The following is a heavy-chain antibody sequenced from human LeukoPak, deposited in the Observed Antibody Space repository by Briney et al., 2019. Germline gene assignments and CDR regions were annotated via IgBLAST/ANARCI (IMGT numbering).Heavy chain of an antibody. V-gene: IGHV3-23*01. J-gene: IGHJ6*03. CDR1: GFTFSRYA. CDR3: ARAHMVRGRYYYYYYYMDV. D-gene: IGHD3-10*01. Sequence: GGSLRLSCAASGFTFSRYAMTWVRQAPGKGLEWVSGISGSGDSTYYADSVKGRFTISRDNSKKTVYLQMNSLRVEDTAVYYCARAHMVRGRYYYYYYYMDVWGKGTTVTISS. CDR2: ISGSGDST.